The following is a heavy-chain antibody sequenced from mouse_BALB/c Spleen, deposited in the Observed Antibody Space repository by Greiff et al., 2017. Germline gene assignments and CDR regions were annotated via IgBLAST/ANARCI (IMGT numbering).Heavy chain of an antibody. D-gene: IGHD2-4*01. CDR2: INPSNGRT. CDR3: ARGYDYGAWFAY. Sequence: QVQLQQPGAELVKPGASVKLSCKASGYTFTSYWMHWVKQRPGQGLEWIGEINPSNGRTNYNEKFKSKATLTVDKSSSTAYMQLSSLTSEDSAVYYCARGYDYGAWFAYWGQGTLVTVSA. V-gene: IGHV1S81*02. CDR1: GYTFTSYW. J-gene: IGHJ3*01.